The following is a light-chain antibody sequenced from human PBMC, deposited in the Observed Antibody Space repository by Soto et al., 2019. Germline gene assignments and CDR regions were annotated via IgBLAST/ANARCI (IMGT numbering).Light chain of an antibody. V-gene: IGLV1-51*01. J-gene: IGLJ2*01. Sequence: QSVLTQPPSASAAPGQRVTISCSGTISNIGDNHVSWYQQVPGKAPKLLIYDNNKRPSGIPDRFSGSRSGTSATLAITGLQTGDEADYICGTWDTTMSGLLFGGGTMLTVL. CDR2: DNN. CDR1: ISNIGDNH. CDR3: GTWDTTMSGLL.